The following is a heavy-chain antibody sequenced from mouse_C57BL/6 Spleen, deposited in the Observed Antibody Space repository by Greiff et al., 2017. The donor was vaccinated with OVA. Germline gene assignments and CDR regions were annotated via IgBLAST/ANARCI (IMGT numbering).Heavy chain of an antibody. Sequence: QVQLQQSGAELVKPGASVKISCKASGYAFSSYWMNWVKQRPGKGLEWIGQIYPGDGDTNYNGKFKGKATLTADKSSSTAYMQLSSLTSEDSAVYFVARRVYYGSSYVGAMDYWGQGTSVTVSS. V-gene: IGHV1-80*01. CDR3: ARRVYYGSSYVGAMDY. D-gene: IGHD1-1*01. CDR1: GYAFSSYW. CDR2: IYPGDGDT. J-gene: IGHJ4*01.